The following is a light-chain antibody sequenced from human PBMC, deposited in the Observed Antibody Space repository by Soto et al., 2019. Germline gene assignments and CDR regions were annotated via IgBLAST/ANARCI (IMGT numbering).Light chain of an antibody. V-gene: IGKV1-13*02. CDR1: QGISSS. CDR2: AAS. J-gene: IGKJ1*01. Sequence: AIHLTQSPSSLSASVGARVTVTCRASQGISSSLAWYQQKPGRAPKLLIYAASTLQSGVPSRFSGSGSATDFTLTISGLQPEDFATYYCQHYNSYSEAFGQGTKVDI. CDR3: QHYNSYSEA.